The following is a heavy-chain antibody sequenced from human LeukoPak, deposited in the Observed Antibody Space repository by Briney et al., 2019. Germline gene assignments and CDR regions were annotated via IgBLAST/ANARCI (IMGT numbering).Heavy chain of an antibody. CDR2: INPNSGGT. V-gene: IGHV1-2*02. D-gene: IGHD3-3*01. J-gene: IGHJ6*03. Sequence: ASVKVSCKASGYTFTGYYMHWVRQAPGQGLEWMGWINPNSGGTNYAQKFQGRVTMTRDTSISTAYMELSRLRSDDTAVYYCARDGEFWSGYYTPYYYYMDVWGKGTTVTVSS. CDR3: ARDGEFWSGYYTPYYYYMDV. CDR1: GYTFTGYY.